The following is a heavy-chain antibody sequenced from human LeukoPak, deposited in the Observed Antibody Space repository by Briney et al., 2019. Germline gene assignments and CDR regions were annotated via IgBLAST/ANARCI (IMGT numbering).Heavy chain of an antibody. CDR2: INTNTGNP. CDR3: ARGGYRPFGELLTPDY. V-gene: IGHV7-4-1*02. Sequence: GASVKVSCKASGYTFTSYAMNWVRQAPGQGLEWMGWINTNTGNPTYAQGFTGRFVFSLDTSVSTAYLQISSLKAEDTAVYYCARGGYRPFGELLTPDYWGQGTLVTVSS. J-gene: IGHJ4*02. D-gene: IGHD3-10*01. CDR1: GYTFTSYA.